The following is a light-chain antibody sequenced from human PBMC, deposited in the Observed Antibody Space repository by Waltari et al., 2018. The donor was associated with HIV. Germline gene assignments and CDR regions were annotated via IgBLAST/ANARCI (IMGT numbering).Light chain of an antibody. Sequence: EIVLTQSPGTLSLSPGERATLSCRGSQSVSISYLAWYQQKPGQAPRILIYGASSRATGIPDRWSGSGSGTDFTLTISRLEPEDFAVYYCQQYGSSPPYTFGQGTKLDIK. J-gene: IGKJ2*01. CDR3: QQYGSSPPYT. V-gene: IGKV3-20*01. CDR2: GAS. CDR1: QSVSISY.